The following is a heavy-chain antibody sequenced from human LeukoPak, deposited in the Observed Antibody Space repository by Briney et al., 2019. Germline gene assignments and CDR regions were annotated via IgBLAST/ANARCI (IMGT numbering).Heavy chain of an antibody. V-gene: IGHV1-18*01. J-gene: IGHJ3*02. CDR3: ARDGAGDIVVVPASVIDAFDI. D-gene: IGHD2-2*01. CDR1: GYTFTSYG. Sequence: GASVKVSCKASGYTFTSYGISWVRQAPGQGLEWMGWISAYNGNTNYAQKLQGRVTMTTDTSTSTAYMELRSLRPDDTAVYYCARDGAGDIVVVPASVIDAFDIWGQGTMVTVSS. CDR2: ISAYNGNT.